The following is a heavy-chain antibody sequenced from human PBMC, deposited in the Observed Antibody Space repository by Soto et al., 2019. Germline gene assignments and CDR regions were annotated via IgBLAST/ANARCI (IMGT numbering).Heavy chain of an antibody. Sequence: SLRLSCAASGFVFDDYAMHWVRQVPGKGLEWVSGISWNSGKTDYADSVKGRFTISRDNAKNSLHLQMNSLRAEDTALYYCAKGDSGSPSYGMDVWGQGTTVTVSS. V-gene: IGHV3-9*01. CDR1: GFVFDDYA. D-gene: IGHD6-6*01. CDR3: AKGDSGSPSYGMDV. J-gene: IGHJ6*02. CDR2: ISWNSGKT.